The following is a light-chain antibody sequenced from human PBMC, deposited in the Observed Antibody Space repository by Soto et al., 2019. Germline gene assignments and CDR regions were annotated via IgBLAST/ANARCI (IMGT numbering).Light chain of an antibody. CDR3: QQYNNWPPPLT. Sequence: EIVMTQSPATLSVSPGERATLSCRASQSVSSNLAWYQQKPGQAPRLLIYGASTWATGIPARFSGSGSGTECTLTISSLQSEDFAVYYCQQYNNWPPPLTFGGGTKVEIK. J-gene: IGKJ4*01. CDR1: QSVSSN. V-gene: IGKV3-15*01. CDR2: GAS.